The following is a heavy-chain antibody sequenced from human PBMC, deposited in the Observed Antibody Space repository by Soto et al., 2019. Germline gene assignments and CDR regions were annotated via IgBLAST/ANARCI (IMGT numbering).Heavy chain of an antibody. Sequence: QVQLVESGGGVVQPGRSLRLSCAASGFTFSGYGMHWVRQAPGKGLEWVAVISHDGSNKYYADSVKGRLTISRDNSKNTLYLQMNSLRAEDTAVYYCAKDWGYHCASGSSYLDYWGQGTLVTVSS. CDR3: AKDWGYHCASGSSYLDY. D-gene: IGHD3-10*01. CDR2: ISHDGSNK. J-gene: IGHJ4*02. CDR1: GFTFSGYG. V-gene: IGHV3-30*18.